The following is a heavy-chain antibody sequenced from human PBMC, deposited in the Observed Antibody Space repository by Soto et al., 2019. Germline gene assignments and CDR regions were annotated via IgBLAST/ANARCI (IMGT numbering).Heavy chain of an antibody. V-gene: IGHV4-34*01. CDR3: ARSQTTVTSYDY. J-gene: IGHJ4*02. CDR2: IHHSGST. D-gene: IGHD4-17*01. Sequence: SETLSLTCAVYGGSFSGYFWSWIRQPPGKGLEWIGEIHHSGSTNCNPSLKSRVTISVDTSKNQFSLKLSSVTAADTAVYYCARSQTTVTSYDYWGQGTLVTVSS. CDR1: GGSFSGYF.